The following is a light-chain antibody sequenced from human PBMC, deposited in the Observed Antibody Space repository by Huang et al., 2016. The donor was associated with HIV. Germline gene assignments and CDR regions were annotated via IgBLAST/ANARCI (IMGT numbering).Light chain of an antibody. CDR2: WAS. CDR1: QSVLYSSNNKNY. CDR3: QQYFSTSLT. J-gene: IGKJ4*01. V-gene: IGKV4-1*01. Sequence: DIVMTQSPDPLAVSLGERAAINCKSSQSVLYSSNNKNYLAWYQQKPGQSPTLLIYWASTREPGVPDRFNGSGSGTDFTLTISSLQTEDVAVYYCQQYFSTSLTFGGGTKVEIK.